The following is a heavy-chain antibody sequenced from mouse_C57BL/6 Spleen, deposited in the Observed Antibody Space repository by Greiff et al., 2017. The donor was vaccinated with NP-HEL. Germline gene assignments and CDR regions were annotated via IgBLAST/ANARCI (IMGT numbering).Heavy chain of an antibody. CDR3: ASPAYYSNCEDYAMDY. CDR2: IDPNSGGT. Sequence: QVQLQQPGAELVKPGASVKLSCTASGYTFTSYCMHWVKQRPGRGLEWIGRIDPNSGGTKYNENVKSKATLTCYKPSSTAYMQLSSLTSEDSAFYYCASPAYYSNCEDYAMDYWGQGTSVTVSS. V-gene: IGHV1-72*01. D-gene: IGHD2-5*01. CDR1: GYTFTSYC. J-gene: IGHJ4*01.